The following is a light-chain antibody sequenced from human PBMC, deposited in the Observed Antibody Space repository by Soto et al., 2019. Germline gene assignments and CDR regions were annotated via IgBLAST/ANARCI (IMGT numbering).Light chain of an antibody. CDR3: QQYNNWPIT. CDR2: DAS. CDR1: QSVSGD. Sequence: EIVLTQSPATLSVSPGERVTLSFRASQSVSGDLAWYHHKPGQAPRRLIYDASTRALDTPARSAGSGSGTEFTLTISSLQSEDFAVYFCQQYNNWPITFGHGTRLEIK. J-gene: IGKJ5*01. V-gene: IGKV3-15*01.